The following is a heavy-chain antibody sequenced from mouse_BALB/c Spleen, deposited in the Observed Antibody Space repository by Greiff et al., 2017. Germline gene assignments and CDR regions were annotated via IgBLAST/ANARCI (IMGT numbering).Heavy chain of an antibody. CDR3: ARVFYGTLEY. V-gene: IGHV5-6-2*01. D-gene: IGHD2-1*01. Sequence: DVMLVESGGGLVKLGGSLKLSCAASGFTFRSYYMSWVRQTPEKRLEFVAAINSNGGSTYYPDTVKGRFTISRDNAKNTLYLQMSSLKSEDTALYYCARVFYGTLEYWGQGTTRTVSS. CDR1: GFTFRSYY. J-gene: IGHJ2*01. CDR2: INSNGGST.